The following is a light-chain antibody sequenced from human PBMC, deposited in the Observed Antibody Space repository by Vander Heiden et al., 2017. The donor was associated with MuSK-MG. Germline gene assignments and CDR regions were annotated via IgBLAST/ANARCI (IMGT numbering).Light chain of an antibody. CDR1: SSDVGGYNY. CDR3: SSYTSSNTLV. CDR2: DVS. V-gene: IGLV2-14*01. J-gene: IGLJ2*01. Sequence: QSALTQPASVSGSPGQSITISCTGTSSDVGGYNYVSWYQQHPGKAPNLIIYDVSNRPSGVSNRFSGSKSGNTASLTISGLQAEDEADYYCSSYTSSNTLVFGGGTKLTVL.